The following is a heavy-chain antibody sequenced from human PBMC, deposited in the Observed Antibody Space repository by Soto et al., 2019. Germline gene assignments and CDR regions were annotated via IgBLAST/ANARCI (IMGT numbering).Heavy chain of an antibody. J-gene: IGHJ4*02. CDR3: AKDIGLHCSSTSCYAAGFYFDY. D-gene: IGHD2-2*01. CDR2: ISGSGGST. V-gene: IGHV3-23*01. Sequence: GGSLRLSCAASGFTFSSYAMSWVRQAPGKGLEWVSAISGSGGSTYYADSVKGRFTISRDNSKNTLYLQMNSLRAEDTAVYYCAKDIGLHCSSTSCYAAGFYFDYWGQGTLVTVSS. CDR1: GFTFSSYA.